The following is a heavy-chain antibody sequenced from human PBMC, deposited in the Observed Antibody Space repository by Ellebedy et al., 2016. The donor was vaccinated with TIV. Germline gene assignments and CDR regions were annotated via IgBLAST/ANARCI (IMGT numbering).Heavy chain of an antibody. CDR2: IYYSGST. V-gene: IGHV4-59*01. CDR3: ARYNDYADAFDI. CDR1: GGSISSYY. Sequence: MPSETLSLTCTVSGGSISSYYWSWIRQPPGKGLEWIGYIYYSGSTNYNPSLKSRVTISVDTSKNQFSLKLSSVTAADTAVYYCARYNDYADAFDIWGQGTMATVSS. J-gene: IGHJ3*02. D-gene: IGHD4-17*01.